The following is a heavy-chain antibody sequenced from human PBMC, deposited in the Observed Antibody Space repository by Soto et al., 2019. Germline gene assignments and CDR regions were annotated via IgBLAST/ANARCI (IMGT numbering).Heavy chain of an antibody. J-gene: IGHJ6*02. D-gene: IGHD3-10*01. CDR2: IIPIFGTA. CDR3: AGDLRFGELGYYYSGMDV. CDR1: GGTFSSYA. Sequence: SVKVSCKASGGTFSSYAISWVRQAPGQGLEWMGGIIPIFGTANYAQKFQGRVTITADESTSTAYMELSSLRSEDTAVYYCAGDLRFGELGYYYSGMDVWGPGTRVTVSS. V-gene: IGHV1-69*13.